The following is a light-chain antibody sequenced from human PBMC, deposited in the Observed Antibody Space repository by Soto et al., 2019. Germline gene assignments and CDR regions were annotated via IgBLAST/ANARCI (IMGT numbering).Light chain of an antibody. CDR1: QSVSSSY. CDR3: QQYGSSPWT. CDR2: GAS. Sequence: IVLTQSPATLFLSPAERATLSCRSSQSVSSSYLAWYQQKPGQAPRLLIYGASSRATGIPDRFSGSGSGTDFTLTISRLEPEDFAVYYCQQYGSSPWTFGQGTKVDIK. J-gene: IGKJ1*01. V-gene: IGKV3-20*01.